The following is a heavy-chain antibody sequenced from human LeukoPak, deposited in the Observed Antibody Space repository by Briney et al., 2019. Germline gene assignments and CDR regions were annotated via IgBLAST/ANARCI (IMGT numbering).Heavy chain of an antibody. CDR1: GGSISSSNW. J-gene: IGHJ2*01. CDR3: ARKPFDWDYWYFDL. V-gene: IGHV4-4*02. D-gene: IGHD3-9*01. Sequence: KPSETLSLTCAVSGGSISSSNWWSWVRQPPGKGLEWIGEIYHSGSTNYNPSLKSRVTISVDKSKNQFSLRLSSVAAADTAVYYCARKPFDWDYWYFDLWGRGTLVTVSS. CDR2: IYHSGST.